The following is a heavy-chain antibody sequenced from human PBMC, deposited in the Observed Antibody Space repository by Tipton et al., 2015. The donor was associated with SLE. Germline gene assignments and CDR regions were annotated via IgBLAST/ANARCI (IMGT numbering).Heavy chain of an antibody. CDR2: IYSSGST. J-gene: IGHJ4*02. CDR3: ARGGASVPIRNCYFDY. V-gene: IGHV4-39*07. Sequence: TLSLTCTVSGGSISSSKYYWGWIRQPPGRGLEWIGSIYSSGSTYYNPSLKSRVSISVDTSKNQFFLNLRSVTAADTAVYFCARGGASVPIRNCYFDYWGQGSLVTVSS. D-gene: IGHD2-8*01. CDR1: GGSISSSKYY.